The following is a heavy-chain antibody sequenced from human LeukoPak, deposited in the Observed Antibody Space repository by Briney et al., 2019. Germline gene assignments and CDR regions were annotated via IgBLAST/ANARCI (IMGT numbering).Heavy chain of an antibody. V-gene: IGHV3-11*01. CDR1: GFRFSDSY. J-gene: IGHJ4*02. D-gene: IGHD6-13*01. CDR2: ITSSGSTI. Sequence: GGSVRLSCAASGFRFSDSYMSWIRQAPGKGLEWVSYITSSGSTIYYADSVKGRFTISRDNAKNSLFLQMNSLRAEDTAVYYCVRAAGGTGDYWGQGTLVTVSS. CDR3: VRAAGGTGDY.